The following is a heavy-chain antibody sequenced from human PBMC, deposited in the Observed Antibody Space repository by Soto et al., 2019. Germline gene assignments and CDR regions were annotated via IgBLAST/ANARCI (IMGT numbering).Heavy chain of an antibody. CDR2: INAGNGNT. CDR1: GYTFANYA. J-gene: IGHJ6*02. CDR3: AREKDQFEDIVVVPGPLYV. V-gene: IGHV1-3*01. Sequence: QVQLVQSGAEVKKPGASVKVSCKASGYTFANYAMHWVRQAPGQRLEWMGWINAGNGNTKYPQKLQGRVTITRDTSASIAYMELSSLRSEDTAVYYCAREKDQFEDIVVVPGPLYVWGQGTTVTVSS. D-gene: IGHD2-2*01.